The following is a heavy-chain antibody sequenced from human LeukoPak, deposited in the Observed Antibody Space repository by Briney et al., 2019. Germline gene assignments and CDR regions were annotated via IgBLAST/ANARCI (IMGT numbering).Heavy chain of an antibody. V-gene: IGHV3-23*01. J-gene: IGHJ4*02. CDR1: GFRFSSYA. CDR2: ISGSVGNT. CDR3: AKFPQSVVGTTQFDF. Sequence: PGGSLRLSCAASGFRFSSYAMSWVRQAPGKGLEWISSISGSVGNTNYADSVKGRFTISRDNSKNTLYLQMNSLRAKDTAIYFCAKFPQSVVGTTQFDFWGQGTLVTVSS. D-gene: IGHD2-15*01.